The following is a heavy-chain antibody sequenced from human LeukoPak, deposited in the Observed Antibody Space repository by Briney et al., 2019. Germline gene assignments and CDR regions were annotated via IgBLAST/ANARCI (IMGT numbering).Heavy chain of an antibody. D-gene: IGHD3-22*01. J-gene: IGHJ4*02. CDR2: ISAHNGNT. V-gene: IGHV1-18*01. CDR1: GYTFTSYG. CDR3: ARVKVDYYDSSGYYYY. Sequence: ASVKVSCKASGYTFTSYGISWVRQAPGQGREWMGWISAHNGNTNYAQKLQGRVTMTTDTSTSTAYMELRSLRSDDTAVYYCARVKVDYYDSSGYYYYWGQGTLVTVSS.